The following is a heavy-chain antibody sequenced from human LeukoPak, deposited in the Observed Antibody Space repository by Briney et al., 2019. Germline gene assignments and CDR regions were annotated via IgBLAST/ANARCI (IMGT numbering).Heavy chain of an antibody. CDR1: GFTFSSYA. D-gene: IGHD2-2*01. CDR3: AGTYQFGDAFDI. Sequence: GGSLRLSCAASGFTFSSYAMSWVRQAPGKGLEWVSAISGSGGSTYYADSVKGRFTISRDNAKNSLYLQMNSLRAEDTAVYYCAGTYQFGDAFDIWGQGTMVTVSS. CDR2: ISGSGGST. J-gene: IGHJ3*02. V-gene: IGHV3-23*01.